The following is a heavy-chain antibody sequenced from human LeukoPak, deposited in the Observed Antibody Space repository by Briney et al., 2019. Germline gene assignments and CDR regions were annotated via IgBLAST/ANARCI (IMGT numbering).Heavy chain of an antibody. CDR3: ARVPKGTVGIAAAGMNWFDP. CDR2: MNPNSGNT. CDR1: GYTFTSYD. J-gene: IGHJ5*02. Sequence: GASVKVSCKASGYTFTSYDINWVRQATGQGLEWMGWMNPNSGNTGYAQKFQGRVTMTRNTSISTAYMELSSLRSEDTAVYYCARVPKGTVGIAAAGMNWFDPWGQGTLVTVSS. V-gene: IGHV1-8*01. D-gene: IGHD6-13*01.